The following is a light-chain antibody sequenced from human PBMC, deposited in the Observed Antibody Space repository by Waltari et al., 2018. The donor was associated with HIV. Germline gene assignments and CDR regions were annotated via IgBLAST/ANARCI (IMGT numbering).Light chain of an antibody. J-gene: IGKJ3*01. CDR3: QQSFTSPLT. Sequence: DIQMTQSPSSLSASVGDRVTITCRSSQTITDKLNWYQQKPGEAPKVLIYDASTLETGVPSRFSGSGSGKEFTLTISSLQYDDFASYFCQQSFTSPLTFGPGTKVD. CDR2: DAS. V-gene: IGKV1-39*01. CDR1: QTITDK.